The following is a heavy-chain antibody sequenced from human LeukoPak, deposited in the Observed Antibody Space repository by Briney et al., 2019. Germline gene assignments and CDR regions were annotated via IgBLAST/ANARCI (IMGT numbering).Heavy chain of an antibody. CDR1: GFTVSSNY. CDR2: IYSGGST. J-gene: IGHJ6*02. D-gene: IGHD3-10*01. V-gene: IGHV3-53*01. Sequence: GGSLRLSCAASGFTVSSNYMSWVRQAPGKGLEWVSVIYSGGSTYYADSVKGRFTISRDNSKNTLYLQMNSLRAEDTAVYYCARDGSGSYFYYYYYGMDVWGQGTTVTVSS. CDR3: ARDGSGSYFYYYYYGMDV.